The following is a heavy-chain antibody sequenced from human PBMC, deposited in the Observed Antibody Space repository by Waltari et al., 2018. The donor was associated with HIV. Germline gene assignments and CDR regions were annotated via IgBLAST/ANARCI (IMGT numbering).Heavy chain of an antibody. V-gene: IGHV3-33*01. Sequence: QVQLVESGGGVVQPGRSLRLSCAASGFTFSNFAMHWVRQAPGKGLELVAVIWYDGDNKYYADSVKGRFTISRDNSKNTLYLQMNSLRVEDTAVYYCARGGYYYDISGYYHYWGQGTLVTVSS. J-gene: IGHJ4*02. D-gene: IGHD3-22*01. CDR1: GFTFSNFA. CDR2: IWYDGDNK. CDR3: ARGGYYYDISGYYHY.